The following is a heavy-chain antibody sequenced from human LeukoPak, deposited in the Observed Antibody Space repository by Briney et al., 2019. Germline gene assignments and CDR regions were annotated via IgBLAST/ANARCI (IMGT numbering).Heavy chain of an antibody. J-gene: IGHJ6*02. Sequence: ASVKVSCKASGYTFSNYDINWVRQATGHGLEWMGWMNPKSGGTGYAQKFQGRVTMTRDTSISTAYMELRSLRSDDTAVYYCARAPQRNLSYYYGMDVWGQGTTVPVSS. CDR3: ARAPQRNLSYYYGMDV. CDR2: MNPKSGGT. CDR1: GYTFSNYD. V-gene: IGHV1-8*01.